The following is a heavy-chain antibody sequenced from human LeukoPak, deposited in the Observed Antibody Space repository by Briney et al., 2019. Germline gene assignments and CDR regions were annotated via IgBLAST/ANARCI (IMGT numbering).Heavy chain of an antibody. CDR1: GYTFTGYY. J-gene: IGHJ5*02. V-gene: IGHV1-2*02. CDR3: ARDPGGSSSWFDP. Sequence: ASVKVSCKASGYTFTGYYMHWVRQAPGQGLEWMGWINPNSGGTNYAQKFQGRVTMTRDTSISTAYMERSRLRSDDTAVYYCARDPGGSSSWFDPWGQGTLVTVSS. CDR2: INPNSGGT. D-gene: IGHD6-13*01.